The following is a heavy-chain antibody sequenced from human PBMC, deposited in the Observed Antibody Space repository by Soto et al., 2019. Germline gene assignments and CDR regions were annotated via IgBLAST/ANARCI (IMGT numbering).Heavy chain of an antibody. CDR1: GYTFTSYG. J-gene: IGHJ6*02. CDR2: ISAYNGNT. D-gene: IGHD3-22*01. CDR3: AVRYYYDSSGARPEGRYYYYGMDV. Sequence: ASVKVSCKASGYTFTSYGISWVRQAPGQGLEWMGWISAYNGNTNYAQKLQGRVTMTTDTSTSTAYMELRSLRSDDTAVYYCAVRYYYDSSGARPEGRYYYYGMDVWGQGTRVTVSS. V-gene: IGHV1-18*04.